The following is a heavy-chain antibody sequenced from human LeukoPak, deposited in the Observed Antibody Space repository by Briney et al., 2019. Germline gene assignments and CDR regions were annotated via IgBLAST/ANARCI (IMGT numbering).Heavy chain of an antibody. J-gene: IGHJ3*02. CDR1: GGSFSGYY. CDR3: AREYSSSIGAFDI. V-gene: IGHV4-34*01. Sequence: SETLSLTCAVYGGSFSGYYWSWIRQPPGKGLEWIGEINHSGSTNYNPSLKSRVTISVDTSKNQFSLKLSPVTAADTAVYYCAREYSSSIGAFDIWGQGTMVTVSS. D-gene: IGHD6-6*01. CDR2: INHSGST.